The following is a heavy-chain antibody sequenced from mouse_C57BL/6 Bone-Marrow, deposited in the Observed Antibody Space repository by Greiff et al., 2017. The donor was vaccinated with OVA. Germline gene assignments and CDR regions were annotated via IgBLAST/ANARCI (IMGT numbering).Heavy chain of an antibody. CDR2: INPNNGGT. V-gene: IGHV1-26*01. Sequence: EVQLQQSGPELVKPGASVKISCKASGYTFTDYYMNWVKQSHGKSLEWIGDINPNNGGTSYNQKFKGKATLTVDKSSSTAYMELRSLTSEDAAVYYCARWTYPYWGQGTTLTVSS. CDR3: ARWTYPY. J-gene: IGHJ2*01. CDR1: GYTFTDYY.